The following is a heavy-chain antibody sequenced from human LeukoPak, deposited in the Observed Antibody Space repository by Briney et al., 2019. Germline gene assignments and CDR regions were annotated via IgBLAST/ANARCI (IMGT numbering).Heavy chain of an antibody. CDR1: GFTFSTYS. J-gene: IGHJ3*02. CDR2: ISGSSDYI. V-gene: IGHV3-21*01. CDR3: ARARRDAFDI. Sequence: GGSLRLSCAASGFTFSTYSMNWVRQAPGKGLEWVSAISGSSDYIYYADSVKGRFTISRDNAKNSLFLQMNSLRAEDTAVYYCARARRDAFDIWGQGTMVTVSS.